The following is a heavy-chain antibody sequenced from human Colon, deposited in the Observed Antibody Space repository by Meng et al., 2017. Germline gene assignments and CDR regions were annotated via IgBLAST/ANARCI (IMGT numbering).Heavy chain of an antibody. V-gene: IGHV4-4*02. CDR3: ASFPPPGKQWLVTDY. Sequence: QGELQGSGPGLVKPSGTLSLTCAVSGGSISSSNGWSWVRQPPGKGLEWIGEIYHSGSTNYNPSLKSRVTISVDKSKNQFSLKLSSVTAADTAVYYCASFPPPGKQWLVTDYWGQGTLVTVSS. D-gene: IGHD6-19*01. CDR2: IYHSGST. CDR1: GGSISSSNG. J-gene: IGHJ4*02.